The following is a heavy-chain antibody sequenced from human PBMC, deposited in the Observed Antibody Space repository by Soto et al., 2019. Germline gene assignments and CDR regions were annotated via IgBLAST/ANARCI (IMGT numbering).Heavy chain of an antibody. D-gene: IGHD6-19*01. J-gene: IGHJ4*02. CDR1: GYTFTSYA. V-gene: IGHV1-3*05. Sequence: QVQLVQSGAEEKKPGASVKVSCKASGYTFTSYAMHWVRQAPGQRLEWMGWINAGNGNTKYSQKFQGRVTITRDTSASTAYMELSSLRSEATAVYYCARSAGIAVADYWGEGTLVPVSS. CDR2: INAGNGNT. CDR3: ARSAGIAVADY.